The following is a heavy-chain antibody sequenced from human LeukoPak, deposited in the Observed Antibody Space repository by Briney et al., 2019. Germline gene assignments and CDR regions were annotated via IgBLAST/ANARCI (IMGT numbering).Heavy chain of an antibody. CDR1: GGTFSSYA. Sequence: ASVKVSCKASGGTFSSYAISWVRQAPGQGLEWMGWMNPNSGNTGYAQKFQGRVTITRNTSISTAYMELSSLRSEDTAVYYCARGRDSGSYVDYWGQGTLVTVSS. D-gene: IGHD1-26*01. CDR2: MNPNSGNT. J-gene: IGHJ4*02. V-gene: IGHV1-8*03. CDR3: ARGRDSGSYVDY.